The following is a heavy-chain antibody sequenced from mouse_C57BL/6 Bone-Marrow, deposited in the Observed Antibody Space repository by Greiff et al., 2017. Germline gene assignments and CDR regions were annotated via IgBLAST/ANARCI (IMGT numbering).Heavy chain of an antibody. D-gene: IGHD1-1*01. Sequence: VQLQQSGAELVKPGASVKLSCKASGYTFTSYWMQWVKQRPGQGLEWIGEIDPSDSYTNYNQKFKGKATLTVDTSSSTAYMQLSSLASEDSAVYYCARSSLFGLRLWGQGATLTVSS. CDR2: IDPSDSYT. CDR3: ARSSLFGLRL. V-gene: IGHV1-50*01. CDR1: GYTFTSYW. J-gene: IGHJ2*01.